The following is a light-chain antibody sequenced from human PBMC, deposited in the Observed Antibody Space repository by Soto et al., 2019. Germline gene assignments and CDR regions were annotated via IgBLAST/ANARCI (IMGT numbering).Light chain of an antibody. Sequence: DIQMTQSPSSLAASVGDRVTITCRASRSISGYLHWYQLKPGKAPKLLVYDASNLETGVPSRFSGTGSGTSFTFTISSLQPEDVATYYCQQYDDLPRTFGQGTKLQIK. V-gene: IGKV1-33*01. CDR1: RSISGY. J-gene: IGKJ2*01. CDR2: DAS. CDR3: QQYDDLPRT.